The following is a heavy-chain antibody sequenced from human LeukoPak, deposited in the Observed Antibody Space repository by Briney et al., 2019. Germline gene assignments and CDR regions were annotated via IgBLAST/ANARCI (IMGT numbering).Heavy chain of an antibody. D-gene: IGHD6-19*01. CDR1: GFTFTNSA. V-gene: IGHV1-58*02. CDR2: IVVGRGNT. CDR3: AADDQRWLE. Sequence: GASVTVSCKASGFTFTNSAMQWVRQPRGQRLAWVGWIVVGRGNTNYAQMFQERVTITRDMSTSTAYMELSSLRSEDTAVYYCAADDQRWLEWGQGTLVTVSS. J-gene: IGHJ4*02.